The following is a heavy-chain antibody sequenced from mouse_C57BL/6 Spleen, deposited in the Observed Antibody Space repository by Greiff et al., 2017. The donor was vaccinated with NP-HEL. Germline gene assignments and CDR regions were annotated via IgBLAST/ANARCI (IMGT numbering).Heavy chain of an antibody. J-gene: IGHJ1*03. D-gene: IGHD1-1*01. CDR2: FYPGSGSI. V-gene: IGHV1-62-2*01. CDR1: GYTFTEYT. CDR3: ARHEEGYYGSSPYWYFDV. Sequence: VQLQQSGAELVKPGASVKLSCKASGYTFTEYTIHWVKQRSGQGLEWIGWFYPGSGSIKYNEKFKDKATLTADKSSSTVYMELSRLTSEDSAVYFCARHEEGYYGSSPYWYFDVWGTGTTVTVSS.